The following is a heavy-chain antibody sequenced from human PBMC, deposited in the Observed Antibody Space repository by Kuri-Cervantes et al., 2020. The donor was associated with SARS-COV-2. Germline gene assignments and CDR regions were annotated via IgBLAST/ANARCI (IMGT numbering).Heavy chain of an antibody. D-gene: IGHD2-2*02. CDR1: GFTFSSYA. J-gene: IGHJ5*02. V-gene: IGHV3-30*04. CDR2: ISYDGSNK. Sequence: GGSLRLSCAASGFTFSSYAMHWVRQAPGKGLEWVAVISYDGSNKYYADSVKGRFTISRDNAKNTLYLQMNSLRAEDTAVYYCARAVGCSSTSGYTGTFDPWGQGTLVTVSS. CDR3: ARAVGCSSTSGYTGTFDP.